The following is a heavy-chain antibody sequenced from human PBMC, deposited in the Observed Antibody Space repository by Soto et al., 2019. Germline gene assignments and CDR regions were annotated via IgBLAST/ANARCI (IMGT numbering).Heavy chain of an antibody. CDR3: AKDRGFWQKLVLS. J-gene: IGHJ5*02. CDR1: GFTFSSYA. D-gene: IGHD6-13*01. CDR2: ISGSGGST. V-gene: IGHV3-23*01. Sequence: PGWSLRLSCAASGFTFSSYAMSWVRQAPGKGLGWVSGISGSGGSTYYADSVKGQFTISRDNSKNTLYLQMNSLRAEDTAVYYCAKDRGFWQKLVLSWGQGTLVTDSS.